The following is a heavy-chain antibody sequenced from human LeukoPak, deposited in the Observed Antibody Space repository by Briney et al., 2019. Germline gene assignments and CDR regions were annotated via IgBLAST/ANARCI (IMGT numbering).Heavy chain of an antibody. Sequence: SETLPLTCAVYGGSFSQYYWSWMRQPPGKGLEWIGEINYSGGNNYNPSLKSRLTISVDTSKNQFSLRLSSVTAADTAIYYCARHAPVEPPARAFDFWGHGNLVVV. CDR2: INYSGGN. V-gene: IGHV4-34*01. D-gene: IGHD2-2*01. CDR3: ARHAPVEPPARAFDF. CDR1: GGSFSQYY. J-gene: IGHJ4*01.